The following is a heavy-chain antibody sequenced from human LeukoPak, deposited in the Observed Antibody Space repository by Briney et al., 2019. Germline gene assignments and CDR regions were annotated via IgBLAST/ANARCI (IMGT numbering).Heavy chain of an antibody. CDR3: ARQRGFSSAYIDV. Sequence: TPSETLSLTCAVYGESFSEHYWTWIRQPPGKGLEWIGEINYYGGATYDPSLKSRPTISVDTSKNQFSLKLTSVTAADTAVYFCARQRGFSSAYIDVWGRGTPVIVSP. CDR1: GESFSEHY. CDR2: INYYGGA. J-gene: IGHJ2*01. V-gene: IGHV4-34*01. D-gene: IGHD3-3*01.